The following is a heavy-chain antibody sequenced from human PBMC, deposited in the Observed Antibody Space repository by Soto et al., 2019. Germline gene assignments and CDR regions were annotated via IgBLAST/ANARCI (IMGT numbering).Heavy chain of an antibody. Sequence: GSALRLTCAASGVSFSSSGIHWVRQAPGKGLEWVAVISYDGTNKYYADSVKGRFTISRDNSKNTLYLQMNSLRVEDTAVYYCAKDPGIAVPGYYYYDGIEVWGQVTAVTVSS. J-gene: IGHJ6*02. D-gene: IGHD6-19*01. CDR3: AKDPGIAVPGYYYYDGIEV. CDR1: GVSFSSSG. V-gene: IGHV3-30*18. CDR2: ISYDGTNK.